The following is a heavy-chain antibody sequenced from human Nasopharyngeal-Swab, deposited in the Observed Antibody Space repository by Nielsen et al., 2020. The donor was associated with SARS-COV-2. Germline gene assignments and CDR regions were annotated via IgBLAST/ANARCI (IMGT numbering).Heavy chain of an antibody. CDR1: GFTFSSYG. Sequence: GESLKISCAASGFTFSSYGMHWVRQAPGKGLEWVEVLWYDGSHKHYADSVKGRFTISRDNSKTTLYLQMNSLRAEDTAVYYCAREDTVFIDYWGQGTLVTVSS. D-gene: IGHD4-17*01. CDR2: LWYDGSHK. J-gene: IGHJ4*02. CDR3: AREDTVFIDY. V-gene: IGHV3-33*01.